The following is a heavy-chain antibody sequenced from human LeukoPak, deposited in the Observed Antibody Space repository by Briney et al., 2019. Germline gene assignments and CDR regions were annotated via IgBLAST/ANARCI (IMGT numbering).Heavy chain of an antibody. CDR2: IYPGDSDT. J-gene: IGHJ5*02. D-gene: IGHD2-15*01. CDR1: GYSFTSYW. CDR3: ARRGYCSGGSCYPNNWFDP. Sequence: GESLQISCQGSGYSFTSYWIGWVRQMPGKGLEWMGIIYPGDSDTRYSPPFQGQVTISADKSISTAYLQWSSLKASDTAMYYCARRGYCSGGSCYPNNWFDPWGQGTLVTVSS. V-gene: IGHV5-51*01.